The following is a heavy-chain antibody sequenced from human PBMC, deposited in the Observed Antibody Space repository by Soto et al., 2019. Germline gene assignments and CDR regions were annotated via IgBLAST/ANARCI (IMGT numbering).Heavy chain of an antibody. D-gene: IGHD3-9*01. CDR2: IYYSGST. CDR1: GGSISSSSYY. V-gene: IGHV4-39*01. J-gene: IGHJ4*02. Sequence: PSETLSLTCTVSGGSISSSSYYWGWIRQPPGKGLEWIGSIYYSGSTYYNPSLKSRVTISVDTSKNQFSLKLSSVTAADTAVYYCARQNVLRYFDWSNFDYWGQGTLVTVSS. CDR3: ARQNVLRYFDWSNFDY.